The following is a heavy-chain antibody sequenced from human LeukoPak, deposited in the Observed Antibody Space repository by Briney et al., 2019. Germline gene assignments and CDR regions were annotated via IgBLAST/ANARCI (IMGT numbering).Heavy chain of an antibody. Sequence: SETLSLTCIVSGASISTYYWSWIRQPPGKGLEWIGYIYYSGSTNYNPSLKSRVTISVDTSKNQFSLKLTSVTAADTAMYYCACGEEYIGGIFDYWGQGTLVTVSS. V-gene: IGHV4-59*01. J-gene: IGHJ4*02. CDR1: GASISTYY. D-gene: IGHD6-6*01. CDR3: ACGEEYIGGIFDY. CDR2: IYYSGST.